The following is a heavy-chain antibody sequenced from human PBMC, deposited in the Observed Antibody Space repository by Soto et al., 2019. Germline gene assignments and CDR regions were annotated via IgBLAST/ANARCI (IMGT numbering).Heavy chain of an antibody. V-gene: IGHV3-23*01. CDR1: GFTFSSYA. CDR2: FRSGGDDDTT. J-gene: IGHJ4*02. D-gene: IGHD3-10*01. CDR3: AKKVNSGSGSQFFDY. Sequence: GGSLRLSCAASGFTFSSYAMSWVRQAPGKGLEWVSGFRSGGDDDTTYYADSVRGRFTISRDNSKNTLFLQMNSLRAEDTAIYYCAKKVNSGSGSQFFDYWGQGTLVTVSS.